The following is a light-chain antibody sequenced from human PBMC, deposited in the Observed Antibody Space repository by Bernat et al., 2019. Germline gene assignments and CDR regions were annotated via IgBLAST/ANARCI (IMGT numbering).Light chain of an antibody. J-gene: IGKJ2*03. CDR3: QQYHTVPYS. CDR1: RSVVWSSNNKTY. V-gene: IGKV4-1*01. CDR2: WAS. Sequence: DIVMTQSPDSLAVSLGGRATINCKSSRSVVWSSNNKTYLAWYQQKPRQPPRLLSYWASTRESGVPDRFSGSGSGTYFPLTISSLQPEDAAAYYCQQYHTVPYSFGQGTQLEIK.